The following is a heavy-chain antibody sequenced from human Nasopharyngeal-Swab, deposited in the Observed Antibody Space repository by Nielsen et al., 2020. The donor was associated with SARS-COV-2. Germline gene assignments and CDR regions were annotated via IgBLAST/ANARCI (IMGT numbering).Heavy chain of an antibody. D-gene: IGHD5-12*01. CDR3: ARGFIVATIFHYYYYMDV. CDR2: MNPNSGNT. CDR1: GYTFTGYD. J-gene: IGHJ6*03. Sequence: ASVKVSCKASGYTFTGYDINWVRQATGQGLEWMGWMNPNSGNTGYAQKFQGRVTMTRSTSISTAYMELSSLRSEDTAVYYCARGFIVATIFHYYYYMDVWGKGTTVTVSS. V-gene: IGHV1-8*01.